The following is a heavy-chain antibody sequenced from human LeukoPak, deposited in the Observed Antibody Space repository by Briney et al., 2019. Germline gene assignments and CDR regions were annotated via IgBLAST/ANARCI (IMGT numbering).Heavy chain of an antibody. CDR3: ARSYVWGSYYAFDI. CDR2: TYYSGST. J-gene: IGHJ3*02. CDR1: GGSISSGDYY. Sequence: PSQTLSLTCTVSGGSISSGDYYWSWIRQPPGKGLEWIGYTYYSGSTYYNPSLKSRVTISVDTSKNQFSLKLSSVTAADTAVYYCARSYVWGSYYAFDIWGQGTMVTVSS. D-gene: IGHD3-16*01. V-gene: IGHV4-30-4*08.